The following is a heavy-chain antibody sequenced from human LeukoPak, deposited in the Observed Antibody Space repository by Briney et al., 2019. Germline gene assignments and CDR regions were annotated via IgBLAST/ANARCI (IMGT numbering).Heavy chain of an antibody. CDR2: ISAYNGNT. V-gene: IGHV1-18*01. J-gene: IGHJ6*02. CDR3: ARDPRPSYYYYYGMDV. Sequence: ASVKVSCKASGYTFTSYGISWVRQAPGQGLEWMGWISAYNGNTNYAQKLQGRVTMTTDTSTRTAYMELRSLRSDDTAVYYCARDPRPSYYYYYGMDVWGQGTTVTVSS. CDR1: GYTFTSYG.